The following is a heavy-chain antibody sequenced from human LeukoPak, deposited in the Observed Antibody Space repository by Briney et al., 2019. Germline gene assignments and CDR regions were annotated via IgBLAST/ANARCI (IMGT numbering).Heavy chain of an antibody. Sequence: ASVKVSCKASGYTFTGYYMNWVRQAPRQGLEWMGWISPNSGGTNYAQKFQGRVTMTSDTSINTGYMELSSLKSDDTAVYYCVRKSAARRTSEFDYWGQGSLVTVSS. V-gene: IGHV1-2*02. CDR3: VRKSAARRTSEFDY. CDR1: GYTFTGYY. D-gene: IGHD6-6*01. J-gene: IGHJ4*02. CDR2: ISPNSGGT.